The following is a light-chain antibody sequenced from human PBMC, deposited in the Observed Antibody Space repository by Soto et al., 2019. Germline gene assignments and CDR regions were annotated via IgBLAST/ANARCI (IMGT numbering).Light chain of an antibody. CDR1: LSFSGY. V-gene: IGKV3-11*01. CDR2: DAS. CDR3: QQRSNWPPVIT. J-gene: IGKJ5*01. Sequence: EIVLTQSPATLSLSPGERATLSCRASLSFSGYLPWYQQKPGQASRLLIYDASKRTTGIPARFSGWGSGTDFTLTISSLEPEDFAVYYCQQRSNWPPVITFGQGTRLEIK.